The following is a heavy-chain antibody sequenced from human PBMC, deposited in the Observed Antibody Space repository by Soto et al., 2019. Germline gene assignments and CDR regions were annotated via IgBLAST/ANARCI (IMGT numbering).Heavy chain of an antibody. D-gene: IGHD3-10*01. CDR3: ARAPVYGSGSYYGPAAGKYNWFDP. CDR2: IIPIFGTA. CDR1: GGTFSSYA. Sequence: SVKVSCKASGGTFSSYAISWVRQAPGQGLEWMGGIIPIFGTANYAQKFQGRVTITADESTSTAYMELSSLRSEDTAVYYCARAPVYGSGSYYGPAAGKYNWFDPWGQGTLVTVSS. J-gene: IGHJ5*02. V-gene: IGHV1-69*13.